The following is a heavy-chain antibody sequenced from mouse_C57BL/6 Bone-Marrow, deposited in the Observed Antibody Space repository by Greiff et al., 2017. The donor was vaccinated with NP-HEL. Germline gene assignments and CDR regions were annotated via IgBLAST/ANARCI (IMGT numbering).Heavy chain of an antibody. V-gene: IGHV1-74*01. J-gene: IGHJ1*03. Sequence: QVQLKQPGAELVKPGASVKVSCKASGYTFTSYWMHWVKQRPGQGLEWIGRIHPSDSDTNYNQKFKGKATLTVDKSSSTAYMQLSSLTSEDSAVYYCAIENYDSPWYFDVWGTGTTVTVSS. CDR1: GYTFTSYW. CDR3: AIENYDSPWYFDV. D-gene: IGHD2-4*01. CDR2: IHPSDSDT.